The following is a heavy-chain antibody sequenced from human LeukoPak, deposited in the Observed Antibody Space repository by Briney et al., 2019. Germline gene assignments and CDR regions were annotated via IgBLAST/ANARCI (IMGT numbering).Heavy chain of an antibody. CDR2: INPNSGGT. Sequence: ASVKVSCKASGYTFTGYYMHWVRQAPGQGLEWMGWINPNSGGTNYAQKFQGRVTTTRDTSISTAYMELSRLRSDDTAVYYCARDALKGTPTDYWGQGTLVTVSS. D-gene: IGHD1-1*01. V-gene: IGHV1-2*02. CDR1: GYTFTGYY. J-gene: IGHJ4*02. CDR3: ARDALKGTPTDY.